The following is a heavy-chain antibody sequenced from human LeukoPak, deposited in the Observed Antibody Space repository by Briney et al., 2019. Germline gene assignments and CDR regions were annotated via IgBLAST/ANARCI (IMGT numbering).Heavy chain of an antibody. CDR3: ARDGPLYYYDSSGYYGRGIL. CDR2: IYYSGST. Sequence: PSETLSLTCTVSGGSISSSSYYWGWIRQPPGKGLEWIGSIYYSGSTYYNPSLKSRVTISVDTSKNQFSLKLSSVTAADTAVYYCARDGPLYYYDSSGYYGRGILWGQGTLVTVSS. D-gene: IGHD3-22*01. CDR1: GGSISSSSYY. J-gene: IGHJ4*02. V-gene: IGHV4-39*07.